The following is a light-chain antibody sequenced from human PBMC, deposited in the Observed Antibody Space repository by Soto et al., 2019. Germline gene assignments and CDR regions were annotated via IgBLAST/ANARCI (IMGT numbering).Light chain of an antibody. CDR1: QNINSW. Sequence: DLQMTQSPSTLSASVGDRVTITCRASQNINSWLAWYQQKPGKAPKLMIYKSSSLESGVPSRFSGSGSGTEFTLTISTLQPDDFETYYCQQYNASPWTFGQGTKVEIK. CDR2: KSS. J-gene: IGKJ1*01. V-gene: IGKV1-5*03. CDR3: QQYNASPWT.